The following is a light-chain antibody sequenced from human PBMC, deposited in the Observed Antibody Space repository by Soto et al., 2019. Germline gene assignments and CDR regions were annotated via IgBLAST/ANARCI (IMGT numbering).Light chain of an antibody. Sequence: EIVLTQSPGTLSLSPGARATLSCRASQSVSSNYLAWYQQKPGQAPRLLIYGASSRATGIPDRFSGSGSGTDFTLTISRLEPEDFAVYYCQQYGNSPYTFGQGTKLEIK. J-gene: IGKJ2*01. V-gene: IGKV3-20*01. CDR1: QSVSSNY. CDR2: GAS. CDR3: QQYGNSPYT.